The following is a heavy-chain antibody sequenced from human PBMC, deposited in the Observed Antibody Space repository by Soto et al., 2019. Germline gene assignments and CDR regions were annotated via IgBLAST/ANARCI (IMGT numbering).Heavy chain of an antibody. CDR2: IKSKTDGGTT. CDR1: GFTFSNAW. D-gene: IGHD2-8*01. J-gene: IGHJ6*02. V-gene: IGHV3-15*01. Sequence: GGSLRLSCAASGFTFSNAWMSWVRQAPGKGLEWVGRIKSKTDGGTTDYAAPVKGRFTISRDDSKNTLYLQMNSLKTEDTAVYYCTTDKIVLMGYAVDYYYGMDVWGQGTTVTVSS. CDR3: TTDKIVLMGYAVDYYYGMDV.